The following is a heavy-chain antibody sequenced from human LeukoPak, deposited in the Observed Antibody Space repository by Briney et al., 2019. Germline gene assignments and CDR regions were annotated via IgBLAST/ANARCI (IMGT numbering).Heavy chain of an antibody. Sequence: ASVKVSCKASRYTFTGYYIHWERQAPGQGLEWMGWINPNSGGTNSAQKFQGRVTMTRDTSISTAYMELSRLRSDDTAVYYCARGRSGWFEDAFDIWGQGTMVTVSS. CDR3: ARGRSGWFEDAFDI. D-gene: IGHD6-19*01. CDR2: INPNSGGT. J-gene: IGHJ3*02. CDR1: RYTFTGYY. V-gene: IGHV1-2*02.